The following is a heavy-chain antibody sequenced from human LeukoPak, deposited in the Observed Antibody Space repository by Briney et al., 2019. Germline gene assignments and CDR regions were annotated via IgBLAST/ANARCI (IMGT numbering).Heavy chain of an antibody. CDR3: ARGITRGHNYYYYYMDV. D-gene: IGHD7-27*01. J-gene: IGHJ6*03. CDR1: GFTVSSNY. CDR2: IYSGGTT. V-gene: IGHV3-53*01. Sequence: GGSLRLSCAASGFTVSSNYMSWVRQAPGKGLEWVSVIYSGGTTYYADSVKRRFSISRDNSKNTLYLQMNSLRADDTAVYYCARGITRGHNYYYYYMDVWGKGTTVTVSS.